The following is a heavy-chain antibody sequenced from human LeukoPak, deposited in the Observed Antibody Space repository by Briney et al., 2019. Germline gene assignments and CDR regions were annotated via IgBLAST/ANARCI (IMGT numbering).Heavy chain of an antibody. J-gene: IGHJ4*02. V-gene: IGHV3-33*01. D-gene: IGHD1-26*01. CDR2: IWYDGSNK. CDR1: GFTFSSYG. CDR3: ARARGSYSFDY. Sequence: GGSLRLSCAASGFTFSSYGMHWVRQAPGKGLEWVAVIWYDGSNKYYADSVKGRFTISRDNSKNTLYLQMNSLRVEDTAVYYCARARGSYSFDYWGQGTLVTVSS.